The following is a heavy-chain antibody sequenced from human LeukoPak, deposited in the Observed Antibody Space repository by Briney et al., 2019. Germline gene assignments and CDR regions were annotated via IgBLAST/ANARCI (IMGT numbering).Heavy chain of an antibody. D-gene: IGHD6-13*01. J-gene: IGHJ5*02. Sequence: PGGSLRLSCAASGFTFDDYAMHWVRQAPGKGLEWVSGISWNSGSIGYADSVKGRFTISRDNAKNSLYLQMNSLRAEDTAVYYCARGVVAAAAWQESNWFDPWGQGTLVTVSS. V-gene: IGHV3-9*01. CDR2: ISWNSGSI. CDR3: ARGVVAAAAWQESNWFDP. CDR1: GFTFDDYA.